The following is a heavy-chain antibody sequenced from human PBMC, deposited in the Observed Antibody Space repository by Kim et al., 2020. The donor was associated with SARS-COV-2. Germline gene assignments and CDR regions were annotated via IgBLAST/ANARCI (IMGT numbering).Heavy chain of an antibody. CDR2: IYTSGST. D-gene: IGHD6-19*01. V-gene: IGHV4-61*02. CDR3: ARFGGSGWYFRVY. J-gene: IGHJ4*02. CDR1: GGSISSGSYY. Sequence: SETLSLTCTVSGGSISSGSYYWSWIRQPAGKGLEWIGRIYTSGSTNYNPSLKSRVTISVDTSKNQFSLKLSSVTAADTAVYYCARFGGSGWYFRVYWGQGTLVTVSS.